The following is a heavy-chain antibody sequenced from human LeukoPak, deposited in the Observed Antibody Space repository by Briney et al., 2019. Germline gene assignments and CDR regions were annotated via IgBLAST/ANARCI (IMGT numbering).Heavy chain of an antibody. CDR1: GGSFSGYY. Sequence: SETLSLTCAVYGGSFSGYYWRWIRQPPGKGLEWIGEINHSGSTNYNPSLKSRVTISVDTSKSQFSLKLSSVTAADTAVYYCARGGPYSSSLYYYYYMDVWGKGTTVTVSS. D-gene: IGHD6-6*01. CDR2: INHSGST. J-gene: IGHJ6*03. V-gene: IGHV4-34*01. CDR3: ARGGPYSSSLYYYYYMDV.